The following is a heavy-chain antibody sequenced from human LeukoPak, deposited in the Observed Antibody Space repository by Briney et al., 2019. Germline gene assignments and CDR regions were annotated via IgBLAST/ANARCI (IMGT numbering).Heavy chain of an antibody. CDR1: GYTFNNHY. CDR2: INPSGGST. J-gene: IGHJ4*02. Sequence: ASVKVSCKASGYTFNNHYMYWVRQAPGQGLEWMGVINPSGGSTSYAQKFQGRVTMTRDTSTRTVYMEVNSLRSEDTAVYYCAKASVEWSGYYAHWGQGTLVTVSS. D-gene: IGHD3-3*01. V-gene: IGHV1-46*02. CDR3: AKASVEWSGYYAH.